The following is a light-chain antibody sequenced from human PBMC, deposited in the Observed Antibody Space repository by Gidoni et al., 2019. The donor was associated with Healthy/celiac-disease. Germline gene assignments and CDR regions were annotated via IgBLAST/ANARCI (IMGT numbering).Light chain of an antibody. J-gene: IGKJ2*01. V-gene: IGKV4-1*01. CDR1: QSVLYSSNDKNY. Sequence: DIVMPHSPDSLAVSLGERATINCKSSQSVLYSSNDKNYLAWYQQKPGQPPKLLIYWASTRESGVPDRFSGSGSGTDFTLTISSLQAEDVAVYYCQQYYTTRPTFGQXTKLEIK. CDR2: WAS. CDR3: QQYYTTRPT.